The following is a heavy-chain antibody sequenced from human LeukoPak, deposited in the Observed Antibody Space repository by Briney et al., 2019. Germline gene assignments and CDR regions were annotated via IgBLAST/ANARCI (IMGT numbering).Heavy chain of an antibody. J-gene: IGHJ5*02. D-gene: IGHD3-3*01. Sequence: GGSLRLSCAASGFTFSSYAMSWVRQAPGKGLEWVSAISGSGGSTYYANSVKGRFTISRDNSKNTLYLQMNSLRAEDTAVYYCAKGFLEWLRFDPWGQGTLVTVSS. CDR3: AKGFLEWLRFDP. CDR2: ISGSGGST. V-gene: IGHV3-23*01. CDR1: GFTFSSYA.